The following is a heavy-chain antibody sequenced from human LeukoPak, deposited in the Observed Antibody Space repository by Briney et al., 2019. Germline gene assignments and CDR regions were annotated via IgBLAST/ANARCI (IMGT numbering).Heavy chain of an antibody. D-gene: IGHD2-2*02. V-gene: IGHV1-18*01. CDR1: GYTFTSYG. CDR2: ISAYNGNT. Sequence: ASMKVSCKASGYTFTSYGISWVRQAPGQGLEWMGWISAYNGNTNYAQKLQGRVTMTTDTSTSTAYMELRSLRSDDTAVYYCARARGGVVVPAAILGFDYWGQGTLVTVSS. J-gene: IGHJ4*02. CDR3: ARARGGVVVPAAILGFDY.